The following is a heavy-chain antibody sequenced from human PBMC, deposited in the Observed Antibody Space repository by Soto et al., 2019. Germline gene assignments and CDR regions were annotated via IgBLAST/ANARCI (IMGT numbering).Heavy chain of an antibody. J-gene: IGHJ4*02. Sequence: GGSLRLSCAASGFSFSISPMHWVRQAPGKGPEWVALISYDGTNKFYADSVKGRFTISGDNSKSTLYLQVDSLRPEDAAVYYCARDPKTSGGQHWAFNYFDSWGQGTLVTVSS. V-gene: IGHV3-30-3*01. D-gene: IGHD7-27*01. CDR2: ISYDGTNK. CDR1: GFSFSISP. CDR3: ARDPKTSGGQHWAFNYFDS.